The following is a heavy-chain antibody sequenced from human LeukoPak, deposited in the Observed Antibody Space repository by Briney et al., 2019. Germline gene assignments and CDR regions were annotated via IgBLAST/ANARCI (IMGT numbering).Heavy chain of an antibody. CDR2: ISGSGAST. CDR3: AKDTPYGDYDY. CDR1: GFTFSSYA. V-gene: IGHV3-23*01. D-gene: IGHD4-17*01. Sequence: PGGSLRLSCAASGFTFSSYAMSWVRQTPGKGLEWVSGISGSGASTYYADSVKGRFTISRDNSKNSLYLQMNSLRTEDTALYYCAKDTPYGDYDYWGQGTLVTVSS. J-gene: IGHJ4*02.